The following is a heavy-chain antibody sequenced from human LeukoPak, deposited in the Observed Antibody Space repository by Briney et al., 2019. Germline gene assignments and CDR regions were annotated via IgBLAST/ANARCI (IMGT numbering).Heavy chain of an antibody. D-gene: IGHD1-26*01. CDR2: IYSGGST. J-gene: IGHJ4*02. V-gene: IGHV3-66*01. CDR1: GFTVSSNY. CDR3: ARGLVGALGY. Sequence: GGSLRLSCAASGFTVSSNYMSWVRQAPGKGLEWVSLIYSGGSTYYTDSVKGRFTISRDNSKNTLYLQMNSLRAEDTAVYYCARGLVGALGYWGQGTLVTVSS.